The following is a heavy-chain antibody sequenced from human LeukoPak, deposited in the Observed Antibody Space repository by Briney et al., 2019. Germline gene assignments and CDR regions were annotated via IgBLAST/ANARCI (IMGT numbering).Heavy chain of an antibody. Sequence: SSVKVSCKASGYFFSSYGFSWVRQAPGQGLEWMGWISAYDGNTNYAQKIQGRVTMATDTSTSTAYKELRSLRSDDSAVYFCARIAEQHLQYYFDYWGQGTLVTVSS. CDR2: ISAYDGNT. J-gene: IGHJ4*02. V-gene: IGHV1-18*01. CDR1: GYFFSSYG. D-gene: IGHD6-13*01. CDR3: ARIAEQHLQYYFDY.